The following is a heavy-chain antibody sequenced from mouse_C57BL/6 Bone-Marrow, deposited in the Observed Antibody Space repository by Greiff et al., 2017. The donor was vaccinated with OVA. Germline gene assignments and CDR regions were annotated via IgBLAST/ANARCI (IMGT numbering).Heavy chain of an antibody. D-gene: IGHD2-5*01. J-gene: IGHJ2*01. CDR1: GYTFTDYE. Sequence: QVQLQQPGAELVRPGASVTLSCKASGYTFTDYEMHWVKQTPVHGLEWIGTIDPATGGTAYHQKFKGKATLTADKSSSTAYMELRSLTSEDSAVYYCARSYSNYGDFDVGYRGTALTVSS. CDR2: IDPATGGT. CDR3: ARSYSNYGDFDV. V-gene: IGHV1-15*01.